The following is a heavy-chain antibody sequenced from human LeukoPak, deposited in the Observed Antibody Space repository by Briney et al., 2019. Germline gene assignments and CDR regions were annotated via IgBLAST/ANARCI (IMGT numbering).Heavy chain of an antibody. V-gene: IGHV1-2*02. CDR3: ARAYYYDSSGQPTGFDY. J-gene: IGHJ4*02. CDR1: GYTFTGYY. CDR2: INPNSGGT. Sequence: ASVKVSCKASGYTFTGYYMHWVRQAPGQGLEWMGWINPNSGGTNYAQKFQGGVTMTRDTSISTAYMELSRLRSDDTAVYYCARAYYYDSSGQPTGFDYWGQGTLVTVSS. D-gene: IGHD3-22*01.